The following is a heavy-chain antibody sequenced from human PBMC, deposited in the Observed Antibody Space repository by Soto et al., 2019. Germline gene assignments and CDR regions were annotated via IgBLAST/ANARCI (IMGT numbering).Heavy chain of an antibody. CDR2: INHSGST. J-gene: IGHJ6*02. V-gene: IGHV4-34*01. CDR1: GGSFSGYY. CDR3: ARGSRITMVRGVITPGRYYGMDV. D-gene: IGHD3-10*01. Sequence: PSETLSLTCAVYGGSFSGYYWSWIRQPPGKGLEWIGEINHSGSTNYNPSLKSRVTISVDTSKNQFSLKLSSVTAADTAVYYCARGSRITMVRGVITPGRYYGMDVWGQGTTVTVSS.